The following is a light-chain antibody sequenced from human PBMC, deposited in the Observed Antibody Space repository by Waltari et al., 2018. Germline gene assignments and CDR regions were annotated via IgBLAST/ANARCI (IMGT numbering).Light chain of an antibody. V-gene: IGKV4-1*01. Sequence: VMTQSPDSLAVSLGARATTNCRPARSVLHSSNNKNYLAWYQQKPGQPPKLLIYWASTRESGVPDRFSGSGSGTDFTLTISSLQAEDVAVYYCQQYYSTPLTFGPGTKVDIK. CDR1: RSVLHSSNNKNY. CDR2: WAS. CDR3: QQYYSTPLT. J-gene: IGKJ3*01.